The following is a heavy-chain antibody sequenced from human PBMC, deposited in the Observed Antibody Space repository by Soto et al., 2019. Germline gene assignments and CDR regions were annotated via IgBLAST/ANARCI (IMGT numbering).Heavy chain of an antibody. CDR3: ARHFLRFLGWLPYPRFDY. V-gene: IGHV4-39*01. Sequence: PSETLSLTCTVSGGSISSSSYYWGWIRQPPGKGLEWIGSIYYSGSTYYNPSLKSRVTISVDTSKNQFSLKLSSVTAADTAVYYCARHFLRFLGWLPYPRFDYWGQGTLVTVSS. J-gene: IGHJ4*02. CDR2: IYYSGST. CDR1: GGSISSSSYY. D-gene: IGHD3-3*01.